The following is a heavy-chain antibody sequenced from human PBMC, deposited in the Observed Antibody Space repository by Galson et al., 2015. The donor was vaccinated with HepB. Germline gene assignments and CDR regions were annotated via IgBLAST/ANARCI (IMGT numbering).Heavy chain of an antibody. J-gene: IGHJ5*02. CDR3: ARWNLVEGFDA. CDR2: INPDSGGT. D-gene: IGHD2-21*01. CDR1: GYTFTGYY. V-gene: IGHV1-2*02. Sequence: SVKVSCKASGYTFTGYYMHWVRQAPGQGLEWMGWINPDSGGTNYAQRFQGRVTMTRETSISTAYMELSRLRSDDTAVYYCARWNLVEGFDAWGQGTLVSVSS.